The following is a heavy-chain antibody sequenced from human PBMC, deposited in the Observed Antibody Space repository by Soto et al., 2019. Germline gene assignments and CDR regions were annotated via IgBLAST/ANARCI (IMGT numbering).Heavy chain of an antibody. Sequence: PSESLSLTCTVSGGSISGGGYYWAWLRQRPGKGLEWIGYVYFTGTTYYNPSLKSRGIISADTSKDQFSLKLTSVTGAATAAYYYASDVTSNHNAFDAWGQGTLVTVSS. V-gene: IGHV4-31*03. D-gene: IGHD4-4*01. CDR3: ASDVTSNHNAFDA. J-gene: IGHJ5*02. CDR1: GGSISGGGYY. CDR2: VYFTGTT.